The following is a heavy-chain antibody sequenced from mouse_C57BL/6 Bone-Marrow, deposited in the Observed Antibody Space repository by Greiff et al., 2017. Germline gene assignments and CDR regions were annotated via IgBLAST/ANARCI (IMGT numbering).Heavy chain of an antibody. V-gene: IGHV1-54*01. CDR2: INPGSGGT. Sequence: VQVVEPGAELVRPGTSVKVSCKASGYAFTNYLIEWVKQRPGQGLEWIGVINPGSGGTNYNEKFKGKATLTADKSSSNAYMQRSSLTSEDSAVYFGARRGRLRPYYFGDWGQGATLTVSS. D-gene: IGHD2-4*01. CDR3: ARRGRLRPYYFGD. J-gene: IGHJ2*01. CDR1: GYAFTNYL.